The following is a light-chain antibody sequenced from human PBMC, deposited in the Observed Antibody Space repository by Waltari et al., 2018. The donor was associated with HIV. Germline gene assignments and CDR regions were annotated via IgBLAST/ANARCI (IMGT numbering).Light chain of an antibody. Sequence: QSALTQPASVSGSPGQSITISCPGTSSDVGGYNYVSWYQPHPGKAPKPMIYEVSNRPSGVSNRFSGSKSGNTASLTISGLQAEDEADYYCSSYTSSSTRVFGGGTKLTVL. CDR3: SSYTSSSTRV. CDR1: SSDVGGYNY. J-gene: IGLJ2*01. CDR2: EVS. V-gene: IGLV2-14*01.